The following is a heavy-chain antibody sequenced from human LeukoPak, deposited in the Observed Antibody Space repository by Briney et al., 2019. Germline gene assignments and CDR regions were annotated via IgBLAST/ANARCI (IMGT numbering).Heavy chain of an antibody. CDR1: GFTFSSYS. J-gene: IGHJ5*02. CDR2: ISSSSSYI. Sequence: GGSLRLSCAASGFTFSSYSMNWVRQAPGKGLEWVSSISSSSSYIYYADSVKGRFTISRDNAKNSLYLQMNSLRAEDTAVYYCAGGSQQLVRGWFGPWGQGTLVTVSS. CDR3: AGGSQQLVRGWFGP. D-gene: IGHD6-13*01. V-gene: IGHV3-21*01.